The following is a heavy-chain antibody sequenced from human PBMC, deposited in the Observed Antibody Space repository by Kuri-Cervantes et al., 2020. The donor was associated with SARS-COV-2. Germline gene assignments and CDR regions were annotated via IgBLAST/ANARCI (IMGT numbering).Heavy chain of an antibody. CDR1: GGSISSYY. J-gene: IGHJ4*02. CDR2: IYYSGST. Sequence: GSLRLSCTVSGGSISSYYWSWIRQPPGKGLEWIGYIYYSGSTNYNPSLKSRVTISVDTSKNQFSLKLSSVTAADTAVYYCARDRGRGSPRKYFDHWGQGTLVTVSS. D-gene: IGHD3-10*01. CDR3: ARDRGRGSPRKYFDH. V-gene: IGHV4-59*12.